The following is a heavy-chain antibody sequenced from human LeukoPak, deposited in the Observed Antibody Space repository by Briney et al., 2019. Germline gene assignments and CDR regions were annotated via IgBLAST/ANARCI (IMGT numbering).Heavy chain of an antibody. J-gene: IGHJ4*02. CDR2: IYYSGST. V-gene: IGHV4-61*01. CDR1: GGSVSSGSYY. CDR3: ASRGRGAMANFDY. Sequence: KPSETLSLTCTASGGSVSSGSYYWSWIRQPPGKGLEWIGYIYYSGSTNYNPSLKSRVTISVDTSKNQFSLKLSSVTAADTAVYYCASRGRGAMANFDYWGQGTLVTVSS. D-gene: IGHD5-18*01.